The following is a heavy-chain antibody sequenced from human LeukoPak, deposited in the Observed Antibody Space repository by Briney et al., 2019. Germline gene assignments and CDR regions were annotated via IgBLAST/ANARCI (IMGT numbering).Heavy chain of an antibody. V-gene: IGHV1-2*02. J-gene: IGHJ4*02. CDR3: ARDPDILTGYPKFDY. CDR2: INPNSPGT. Sequence: VASVKVSCKASGYTFTGYYIHWVRQAPGQGLEWMGWINPNSPGTNYAHNFQGRVTMTRDTSISTAYMELSSLRSDDTAVYYCARDPDILTGYPKFDYWGQGTLVTVSS. D-gene: IGHD3-9*01. CDR1: GYTFTGYY.